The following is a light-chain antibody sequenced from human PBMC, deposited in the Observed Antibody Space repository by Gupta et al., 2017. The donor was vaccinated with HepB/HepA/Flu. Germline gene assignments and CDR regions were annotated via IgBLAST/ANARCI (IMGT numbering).Light chain of an antibody. CDR2: RNN. CDR1: SNNVGNQG. J-gene: IGLJ3*02. CDR3: SAWDSSLSARV. Sequence: AGLTQPPSVSKGLRQTATLTCTGNSNNVGNQGAAWLQQHQGHPPKLLSYRNNNRPSGISERFSASRSGTTASLTITGLQAEDEADYYCSAWDSSLSARVFGGGTKLTVL. V-gene: IGLV10-54*04.